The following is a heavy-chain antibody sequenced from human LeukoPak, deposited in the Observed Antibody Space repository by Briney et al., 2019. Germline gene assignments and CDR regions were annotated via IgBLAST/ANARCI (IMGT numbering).Heavy chain of an antibody. CDR1: GYTFTGYY. Sequence: GASVKVSCKASGYTFTGYYMHWVRQAPGQGLEWMGWINPNSGGTNYAQKFQGGVTMTRDTSISTAYMELSRLRSDDTAVYYCAREGDRIVGATTGAFDIWGQGTMVTVSS. CDR3: AREGDRIVGATTGAFDI. J-gene: IGHJ3*02. CDR2: INPNSGGT. V-gene: IGHV1-2*02. D-gene: IGHD1-26*01.